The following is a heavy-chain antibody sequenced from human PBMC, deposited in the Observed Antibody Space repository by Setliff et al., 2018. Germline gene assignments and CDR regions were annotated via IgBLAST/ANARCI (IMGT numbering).Heavy chain of an antibody. V-gene: IGHV4-39*01. D-gene: IGHD2-15*01. CDR1: DDSFTSSRYY. CDR3: VRPGGTTVVARHFDY. Sequence: SETLSLTCTVSDDSFTSSRYYWGWIRQAPGSGLEWIGSISYSETPYYNASVESRVTISIDTTRNQFSLELRTGTVADTATYYCVRPGGTTVVARHFDYWGSGILVTVSS. J-gene: IGHJ4*01. CDR2: ISYSETP.